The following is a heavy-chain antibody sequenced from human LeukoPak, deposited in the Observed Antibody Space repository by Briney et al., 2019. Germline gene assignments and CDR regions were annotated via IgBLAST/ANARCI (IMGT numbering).Heavy chain of an antibody. J-gene: IGHJ6*03. CDR2: ISSSGSTI. V-gene: IGHV3-11*01. D-gene: IGHD3-3*01. Sequence: PGGSLRLSCAASGFTFSDYYMSWIRQAPGKGLEWVSYISSSGSTIYYADSVKGRFTISRDNAKNSLYLQMNSLKASDTATYYCARRGTTIFGVDPYYYYYYMDVWGKGTTVTVSS. CDR1: GFTFSDYY. CDR3: ARRGTTIFGVDPYYYYYYMDV.